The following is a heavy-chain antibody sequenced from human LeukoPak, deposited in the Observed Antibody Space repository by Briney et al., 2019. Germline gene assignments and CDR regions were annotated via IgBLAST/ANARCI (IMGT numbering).Heavy chain of an antibody. J-gene: IGHJ4*02. CDR1: GFTFSSYD. Sequence: GGSLRLSCAASGFTFSSYDMSWVRQAPGKGLEWVSGISGSGGRTYYADSVKGRFTISRDNSKNTLYLQMNSLRAEDTAVYYCARDRLLWFEEFPGYWGQGTLVTVSS. V-gene: IGHV3-23*01. CDR2: ISGSGGRT. CDR3: ARDRLLWFEEFPGY. D-gene: IGHD3-10*01.